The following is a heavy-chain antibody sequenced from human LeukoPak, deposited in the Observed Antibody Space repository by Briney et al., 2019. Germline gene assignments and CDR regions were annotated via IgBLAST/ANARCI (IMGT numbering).Heavy chain of an antibody. J-gene: IGHJ4*02. Sequence: VASVKVSCKASGYRFISNYIHWVRQAPGLGPEWMGWMHPGNGNTRYAEKFQGRVTMTRDTSINTAYMDLSSLRYGDTAVYYCAREGSYCVGGDCYSFDFWGQGTLITVSS. D-gene: IGHD2-21*02. V-gene: IGHV1-2*02. CDR1: GYRFISNY. CDR3: AREGSYCVGGDCYSFDF. CDR2: MHPGNGNT.